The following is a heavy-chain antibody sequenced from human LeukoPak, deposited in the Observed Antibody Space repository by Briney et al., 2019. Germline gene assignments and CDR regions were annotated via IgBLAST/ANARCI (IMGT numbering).Heavy chain of an antibody. J-gene: IGHJ6*03. D-gene: IGHD3-10*01. V-gene: IGHV1-46*01. Sequence: ASVKVSCKASGYTFTSYYMHWVRQAPGQGLEWMGIINPSGGSTSYAQKFQGRVTMTRDMSTSTVYMELSSLRSEGTAVYYCARGRRITMVRGVTKKYYYMDVWGKGTTVTISS. CDR1: GYTFTSYY. CDR2: INPSGGST. CDR3: ARGRRITMVRGVTKKYYYMDV.